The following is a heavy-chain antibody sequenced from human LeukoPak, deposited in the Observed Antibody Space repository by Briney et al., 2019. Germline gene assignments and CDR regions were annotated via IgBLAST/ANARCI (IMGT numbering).Heavy chain of an antibody. D-gene: IGHD2-2*01. J-gene: IGHJ6*03. Sequence: SGTLSLTCTVSGGSISSYYWSWIRQPPGKGLEWIGYIYYSGSTNYNPSLKSRVTISVDTSKNQFSLKLSSVTAADTAVYYCARARGIVVPAAMEYYYYYMDVWGKGTTVTVSS. CDR3: ARARGIVVPAAMEYYYYYMDV. CDR2: IYYSGST. V-gene: IGHV4-59*01. CDR1: GGSISSYY.